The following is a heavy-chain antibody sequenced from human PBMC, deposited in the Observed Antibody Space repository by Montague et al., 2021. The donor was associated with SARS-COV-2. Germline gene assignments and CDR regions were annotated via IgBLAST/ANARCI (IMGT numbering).Heavy chain of an antibody. Sequence: SETLSPTCTVSGGSVTSGDYYWTWTRQPPGKGLEWIGYIYNTGRTNYNPSLKSRVTISMDTSKNQFSLTVDSVSAADTAVYYCATEMPAYDVFDIWGQGAMVTVSS. CDR3: ATEMPAYDVFDI. CDR1: GGSVTSGDYY. D-gene: IGHD2-2*01. CDR2: IYNTGRT. V-gene: IGHV4-61*08. J-gene: IGHJ3*02.